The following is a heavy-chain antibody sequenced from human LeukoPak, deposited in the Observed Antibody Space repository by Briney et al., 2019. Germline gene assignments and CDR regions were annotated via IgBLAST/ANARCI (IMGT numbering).Heavy chain of an antibody. D-gene: IGHD2-15*01. CDR2: IPDSGGGT. CDR3: VKEVATIGVPVFDY. CDR1: GFTFSSYA. V-gene: IGHV3-23*01. Sequence: GGSLRLSCAASGFTFSSYAMSWVRQAPGKGLEWVSGIPDSGGGTYYTDSVKGRFTISRDNSKNTLYLQMDSLRGEDTAVYYCVKEVATIGVPVFDYWGQGTLVTVYS. J-gene: IGHJ4*02.